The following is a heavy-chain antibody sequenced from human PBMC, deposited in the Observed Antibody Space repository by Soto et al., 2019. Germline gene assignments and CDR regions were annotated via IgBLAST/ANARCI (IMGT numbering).Heavy chain of an antibody. V-gene: IGHV2-5*01. CDR1: GFTLDSTGVG. J-gene: IGHJ4*02. D-gene: IGHD3-10*01. CDR3: ARLVRGVVSGDY. CDR2: IYWNDDE. Sequence: QITLKESGPTLVKPTQTLTLTCTFSGFTLDSTGVGVGWIRQPPGKALEWLGNIYWNDDERYSPSLKSRLTITKDTSRNHVVLTMTDMVPLDTATSFCARLVRGVVSGDYGGQGTMVTVSS.